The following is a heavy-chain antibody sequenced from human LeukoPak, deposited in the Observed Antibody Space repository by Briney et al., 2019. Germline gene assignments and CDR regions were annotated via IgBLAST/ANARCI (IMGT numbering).Heavy chain of an antibody. D-gene: IGHD5-12*01. CDR2: ITGGGDST. Sequence: GGALRLSFAASGFTFSSYAASWVRQAPGKGLEWLSAITGGGDSTYYADSVKGRFTISRDNSKNTLYLQMNSLRAEDTAVYYCAKARGGYDFDYWGQGTLGTVSS. CDR1: GFTFSSYA. CDR3: AKARGGYDFDY. J-gene: IGHJ4*02. V-gene: IGHV3-23*01.